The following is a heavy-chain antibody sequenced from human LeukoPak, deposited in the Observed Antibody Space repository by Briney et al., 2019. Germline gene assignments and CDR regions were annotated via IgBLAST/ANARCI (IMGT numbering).Heavy chain of an antibody. V-gene: IGHV3-23*01. Sequence: GGSLRLSCAASGFTFNSYAMSWVRQASGKGLEWVSTVTGSGSATYYADSVKGRSIISRDNSKNTLYLQMNSLRADDTALYYCAKAMSTVMGGTDYWGQGTLVTVSS. D-gene: IGHD4-17*01. CDR1: GFTFNSYA. J-gene: IGHJ4*02. CDR3: AKAMSTVMGGTDY. CDR2: VTGSGSAT.